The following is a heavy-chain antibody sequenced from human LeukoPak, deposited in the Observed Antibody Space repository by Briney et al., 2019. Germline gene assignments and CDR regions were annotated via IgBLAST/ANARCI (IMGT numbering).Heavy chain of an antibody. CDR1: GGSISSGGYY. D-gene: IGHD6-13*01. J-gene: IGHJ6*02. V-gene: IGHV3-7*03. CDR2: IKQDGSEK. CDR3: ARDLDSSSWYRGYYYYGMDV. Sequence: ETLSLTCTVSGGSISSGGYYWSWVRQAPGKGLEWVANIKQDGSEKYYVDSVKGRFTISRDNAKNSLYLQMNSLRAEDTAVYYCARDLDSSSWYRGYYYYGMDVWGQGTTVTVSS.